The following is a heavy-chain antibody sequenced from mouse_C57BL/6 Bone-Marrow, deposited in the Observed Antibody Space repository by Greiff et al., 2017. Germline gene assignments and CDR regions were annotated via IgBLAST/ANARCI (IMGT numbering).Heavy chain of an antibody. V-gene: IGHV5-12*01. CDR2: ISNGGGSP. CDR1: GFTFSDYY. CDR3: ARQDYDYLYAMDY. Sequence: EVKVEESGGGLVQPGGSLKLSCAASGFTFSDYYMYWVRQTPEKRLEWVAYISNGGGSPYYPDTVKGRFTISRDNAKNTLYLQMSRLKSEDTAMYYCARQDYDYLYAMDYWGQGTSVTVSS. D-gene: IGHD2-4*01. J-gene: IGHJ4*01.